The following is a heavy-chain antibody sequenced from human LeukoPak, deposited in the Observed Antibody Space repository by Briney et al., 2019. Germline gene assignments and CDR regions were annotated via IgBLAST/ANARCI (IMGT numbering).Heavy chain of an antibody. CDR3: ARDRRITMIVTAFDI. V-gene: IGHV3-21*01. CDR2: ISSSSSYI. J-gene: IGHJ3*02. D-gene: IGHD3-22*01. Sequence: GGSLRLSCAASGFTFSSYGMTWVRQAPGKGLEWVSSISSSSSYIYYADSVKGRFTISRDNAKNSLYLQMNSLRAEDTAVYYCARDRRITMIVTAFDIWGQGTMVTVSS. CDR1: GFTFSSYG.